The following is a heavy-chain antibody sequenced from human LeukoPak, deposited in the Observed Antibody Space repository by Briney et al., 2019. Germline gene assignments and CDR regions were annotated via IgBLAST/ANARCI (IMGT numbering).Heavy chain of an antibody. Sequence: PGRSLRLSCVGSGFTFSSYGMHWVRQAPGKGLEWVANIKQDGSEKYYVDSVLGRFTLSRDNAKNSLYLQVNSLRAEDTAVYYCARDRRCSGGSCYYFDYWGQGTLVIVSS. CDR2: IKQDGSEK. D-gene: IGHD2-15*01. V-gene: IGHV3-7*04. CDR3: ARDRRCSGGSCYYFDY. CDR1: GFTFSSYG. J-gene: IGHJ4*02.